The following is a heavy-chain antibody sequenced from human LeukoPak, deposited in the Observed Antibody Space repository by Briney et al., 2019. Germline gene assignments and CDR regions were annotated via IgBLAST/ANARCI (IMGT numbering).Heavy chain of an antibody. CDR2: INHSGST. V-gene: IGHV4-34*01. Sequence: SETLSLTCAVYGGSFSGYYWSWIRQPPGKGLEWIGEINHSGSTNYNSSLKSRVTISVDTSKNQFSLKLSSVTAADTAAYYCARRDYRKRMDYWGQGTLVTVSS. CDR3: ARRDYRKRMDY. CDR1: GGSFSGYY. J-gene: IGHJ4*02. D-gene: IGHD1-14*01.